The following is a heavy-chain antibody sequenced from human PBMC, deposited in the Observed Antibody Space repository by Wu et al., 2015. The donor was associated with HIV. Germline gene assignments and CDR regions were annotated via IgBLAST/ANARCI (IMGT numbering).Heavy chain of an antibody. V-gene: IGHV1-2*02. J-gene: IGHJ4*02. CDR3: ARDLIGITMVRGDFDY. CDR1: GYTFTGYY. CDR2: INPNSGGT. D-gene: IGHD3-10*01. Sequence: QVQLVQSGAEVKKPGASVKVSCKASGYTFTGYYMHWVRQAPGQGLEWMGWINPNSGGTNYAQKFQGRVTMTRDTSISTAYMELSRLRSDDTAVYYCARDLIGITMVRGDFDYWGQGTLVTVSS.